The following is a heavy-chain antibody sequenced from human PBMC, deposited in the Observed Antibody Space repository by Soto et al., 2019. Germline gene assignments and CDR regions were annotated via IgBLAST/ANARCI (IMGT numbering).Heavy chain of an antibody. D-gene: IGHD6-6*01. Sequence: SETLSVTCTVSGGSISSGGYYWSWIRQHPGKGLEWIGYIYYSGSTYYNPSLKSRVTISLDTSKNQFSLNLSSVTAADTAMYYCARDRPPADYWGQGTLVTVSS. V-gene: IGHV4-31*02. CDR1: GGSISSGGYY. CDR2: IYYSGST. CDR3: ARDRPPADY. J-gene: IGHJ4*01.